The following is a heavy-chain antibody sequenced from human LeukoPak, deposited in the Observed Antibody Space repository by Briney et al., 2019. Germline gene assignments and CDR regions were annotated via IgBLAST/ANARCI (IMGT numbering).Heavy chain of an antibody. Sequence: SETLSLTCAVYGGSFSGYYWSWIRQPPGKGLEWIGEINHSGSTYYNPSLKSRVTISVDTSKNQFSLKLSSVTAADTAVYCCASGFTMIVGHYFDYWGQGTLVTVSS. V-gene: IGHV4-34*01. J-gene: IGHJ4*02. D-gene: IGHD3-22*01. CDR1: GGSFSGYY. CDR2: INHSGST. CDR3: ASGFTMIVGHYFDY.